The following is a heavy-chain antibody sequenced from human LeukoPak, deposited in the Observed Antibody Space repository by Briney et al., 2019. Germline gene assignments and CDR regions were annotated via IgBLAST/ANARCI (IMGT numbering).Heavy chain of an antibody. J-gene: IGHJ4*02. Sequence: SETLSLTCAVYGGSFSGYYWSWIRQPPGKGLEWIGEINHSGSTNYSPSLKSRVTISVDTSKNQFSLKLSSVTAADTAVYYCARGVYGSGSYFDYWGQGTLVTVSS. CDR2: INHSGST. CDR1: GGSFSGYY. V-gene: IGHV4-34*01. D-gene: IGHD3-10*01. CDR3: ARGVYGSGSYFDY.